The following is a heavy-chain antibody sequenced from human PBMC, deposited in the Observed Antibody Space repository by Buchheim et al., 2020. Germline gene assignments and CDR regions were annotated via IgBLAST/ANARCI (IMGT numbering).Heavy chain of an antibody. J-gene: IGHJ4*02. D-gene: IGHD4-17*01. CDR3: ARARGDYGDYPYYFDY. CDR1: GGSISSGDYY. V-gene: IGHV4-30-4*01. CDR2: IYYSGST. Sequence: QVQLQESGPGLVKPSQTLSLTCTVSGGSISSGDYYWSWIRQPPGKGLEWIGYIYYSGSTYYNPSLKSRVTIEVDTSKNKFSLKLSSVTAADTAVYYCARARGDYGDYPYYFDYWGQGTL.